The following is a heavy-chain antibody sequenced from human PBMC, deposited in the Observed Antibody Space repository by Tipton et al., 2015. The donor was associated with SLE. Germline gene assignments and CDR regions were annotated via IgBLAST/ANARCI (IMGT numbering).Heavy chain of an antibody. D-gene: IGHD1-26*01. CDR3: ARDPGAYYYYGMDV. V-gene: IGHV3-7*01. CDR2: IKQDGSEK. CDR1: GFTFSSYW. Sequence: SLRLSCAASGFTFSSYWISWVRQAPGKGLEWVDNIKQDGSEKYYVDSVKGRFTISRDNAKNSLYLQMNSLRAEDTAVYYCARDPGAYYYYGMDVWGQGTTVPVSS. J-gene: IGHJ6*02.